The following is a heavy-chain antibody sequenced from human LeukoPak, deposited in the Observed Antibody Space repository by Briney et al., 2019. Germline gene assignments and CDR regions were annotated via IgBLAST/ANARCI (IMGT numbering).Heavy chain of an antibody. V-gene: IGHV3-11*01. CDR3: AKDDSSRPARGVMSDY. D-gene: IGHD3-10*01. CDR2: ISSSGSTI. CDR1: GFTFSDYY. Sequence: GGSLRLSCAASGFTFSDYYMSWIRQAPGKGLEWVSYISSSGSTIYYADSVKGRFTISRDNSKNTLYLQMNSLRAEDTAVYYCAKDDSSRPARGVMSDYWGQGTLVTVSS. J-gene: IGHJ4*02.